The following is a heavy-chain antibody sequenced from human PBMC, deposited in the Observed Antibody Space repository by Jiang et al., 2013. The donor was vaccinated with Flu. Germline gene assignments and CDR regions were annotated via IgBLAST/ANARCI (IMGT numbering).Heavy chain of an antibody. CDR2: MSYSGSP. Sequence: GPGLVKPSETLYLTCTVSGGSISTSGYYWAWIRQPPGKGLEWIGTMSYSGSPYYNPSLKSRVTVSVDTSMNQFSLTLSSVTAADTAVYYCARPGLQFLEWPTFYAFDIWGQGTVGHRLF. CDR1: GGSISTSGYY. J-gene: IGHJ3*02. V-gene: IGHV4-39*07. CDR3: ARPGLQFLEWPTFYAFDI. D-gene: IGHD3-3*01.